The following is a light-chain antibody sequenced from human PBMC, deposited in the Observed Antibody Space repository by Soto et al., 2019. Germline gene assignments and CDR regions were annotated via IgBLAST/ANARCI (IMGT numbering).Light chain of an antibody. Sequence: SQMTKSPSSLSSSVGDRVTITCRASQNIRTYVNWYQQKPGRAPKLLIFEASRLQSGVPSRFSGSGSGTEFTLTISSLQHDDFATYYCQQNSAFPRTFGQGTKV. V-gene: IGKV1-39*01. CDR1: QNIRTY. J-gene: IGKJ1*01. CDR2: EAS. CDR3: QQNSAFPRT.